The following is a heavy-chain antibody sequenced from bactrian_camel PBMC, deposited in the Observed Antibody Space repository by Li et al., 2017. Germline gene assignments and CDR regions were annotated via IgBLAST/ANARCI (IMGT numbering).Heavy chain of an antibody. Sequence: HVQLVESGGGRVQAGGSLTLSCAASGYSFSSCEMGWYRQAPGKERELVSTISRTGTINYADSVKGRFTISQDKSNNTLTLQMSSLKTEDTAVYYCASDSSPQMGCYWTRGTQVTVS. D-gene: IGHD3*01. V-gene: IGHV3S55*01. J-gene: IGHJ4*01. CDR1: GYSFSSCE. CDR3: ASDSSPQMGCY. CDR2: ISRTGTI.